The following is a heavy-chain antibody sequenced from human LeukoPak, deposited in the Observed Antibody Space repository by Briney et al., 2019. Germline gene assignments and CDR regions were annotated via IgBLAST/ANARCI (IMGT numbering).Heavy chain of an antibody. V-gene: IGHV4-39*07. J-gene: IGHJ6*03. D-gene: IGHD5-12*01. Sequence: SETLSLTCTVSGGSISSSSYYWGWIRQPPGKGLEWIGSIYYSGSTYYNPSLKSRVTISVDTSKNQFSPKLSSVTAADTAVYYCARGYSGYENLWNYYYYYYMDVWGKGTTVTVSS. CDR2: IYYSGST. CDR1: GGSISSSSYY. CDR3: ARGYSGYENLWNYYYYYYMDV.